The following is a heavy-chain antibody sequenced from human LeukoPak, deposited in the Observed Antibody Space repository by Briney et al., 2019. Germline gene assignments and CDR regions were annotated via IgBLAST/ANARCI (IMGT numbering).Heavy chain of an antibody. CDR3: ARDRLTNDAFDI. D-gene: IGHD2-8*01. V-gene: IGHV3-74*01. CDR1: GFTFSSYW. CDR2: INSDGSGT. Sequence: PGGSLRLSCAASGFTFSSYWMHWVRQAPGKGLVWVSRINSDGSGTSDADFVKGRFTISRDNSKNTLYLQMNSLRAEDTAMYYCARDRLTNDAFDIWGQGTMVTVSS. J-gene: IGHJ3*02.